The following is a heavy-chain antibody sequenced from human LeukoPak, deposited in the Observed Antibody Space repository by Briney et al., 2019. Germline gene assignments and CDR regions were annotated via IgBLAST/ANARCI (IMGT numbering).Heavy chain of an antibody. J-gene: IGHJ3*02. CDR3: ASGYDSSGADAFDI. Sequence: SETLSLTCTVSGTSITSYYWSWIRQHPGKGLEWIGYIYYSGSTYYNPSLKSRVTISVDTSKNQFSLKLSSVTAADTAVYYCASGYDSSGADAFDIWGQGTMVTVSS. CDR2: IYYSGST. V-gene: IGHV4-59*06. CDR1: GTSITSYY. D-gene: IGHD3-22*01.